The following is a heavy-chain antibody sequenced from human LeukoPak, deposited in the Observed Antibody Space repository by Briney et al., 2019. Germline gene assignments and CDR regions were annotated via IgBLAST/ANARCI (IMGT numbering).Heavy chain of an antibody. CDR1: GYTFTGYY. Sequence: VASVKVSCKASGYTFTGYYMHWVRQAPGQGLEWMGWINPNSGGTNYAQKFQGRVTMTRDTSISTAYMELSRLRSDDTAVYYCARVLSPYGSGSYSPFDYWGQGTLVTVSS. V-gene: IGHV1-2*02. J-gene: IGHJ4*02. CDR3: ARVLSPYGSGSYSPFDY. D-gene: IGHD3-10*01. CDR2: INPNSGGT.